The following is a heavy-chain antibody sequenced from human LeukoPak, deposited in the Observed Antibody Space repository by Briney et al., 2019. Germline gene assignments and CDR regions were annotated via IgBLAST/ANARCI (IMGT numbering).Heavy chain of an antibody. CDR1: GYPFTTWE. CDR3: ARGPRNDP. CDR2: VHPNGGNT. D-gene: IGHD1-14*01. Sequence: GASVKVSCKASGYPFTTWEINWVRQAAGQGLEWMGWVHPNGGNTAYAQKFQGRVTMTRDTSKSTAYMELSGLTSDDTAVYFCARGPRNDPWGQGTLVTVSS. J-gene: IGHJ5*02. V-gene: IGHV1-8*01.